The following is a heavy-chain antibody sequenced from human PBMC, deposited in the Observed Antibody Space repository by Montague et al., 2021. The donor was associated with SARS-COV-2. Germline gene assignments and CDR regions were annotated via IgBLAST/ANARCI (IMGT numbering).Heavy chain of an antibody. CDR2: IYYSRST. CDR3: ARVRGNTIFGVVIISAFDI. J-gene: IGHJ3*02. CDR1: GGSFSTYS. V-gene: IGHV4-59*01. Sequence: SETLSLTCAVHGGSFSTYSWNWIRQPPGKGLEWIGYIYYSRSTNYNPSLKSRVTISVDTSKNQFSLKLSSVTAADTAVYYCARVRGNTIFGVVIISAFDIWGQGTMVTVSS. D-gene: IGHD3-3*01.